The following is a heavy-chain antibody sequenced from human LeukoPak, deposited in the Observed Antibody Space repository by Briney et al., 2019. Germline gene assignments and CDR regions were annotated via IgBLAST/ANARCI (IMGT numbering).Heavy chain of an antibody. D-gene: IGHD2-2*01. V-gene: IGHV3-23*01. J-gene: IGHJ4*02. Sequence: GGSLRLSCVASGFTFTNYAMSWVRQPPGKGLEWVSAISATHGNTYYADSVQGRFSISRDNSKNTLYLQMTSLRAEDTAVYYCAKGSSTTCPCYRDHWGQGTLVTVSS. CDR3: AKGSSTTCPCYRDH. CDR2: ISATHGNT. CDR1: GFTFTNYA.